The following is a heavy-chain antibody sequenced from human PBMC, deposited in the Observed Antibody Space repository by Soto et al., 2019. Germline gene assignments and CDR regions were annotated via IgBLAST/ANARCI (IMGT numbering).Heavy chain of an antibody. D-gene: IGHD5-12*01. Sequence: GGSLRLSCEASGFTLRNYGMHWVRQAPGKGLEWVAVISYDGSNKYYGDTVKGRFTISRDNSKNTLYLQMNSLRAEDTAVYYCAKVGDGYNSFFDYWGQGA. CDR2: ISYDGSNK. CDR3: AKVGDGYNSFFDY. V-gene: IGHV3-30*18. J-gene: IGHJ4*02. CDR1: GFTLRNYG.